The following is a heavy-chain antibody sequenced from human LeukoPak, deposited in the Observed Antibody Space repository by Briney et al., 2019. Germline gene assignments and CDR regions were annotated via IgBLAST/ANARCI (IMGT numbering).Heavy chain of an antibody. V-gene: IGHV4-34*01. CDR3: ARGRGYSYGYILRAFDI. CDR2: INHSGST. D-gene: IGHD5-18*01. Sequence: SETLSLTCAVYGGSFSGYYWSWIRQPPGKGLEWIGEINHSGSTNYNPSLKSRVTISVDTSKNQFSLKLSSVTAADTAVYYRARGRGYSYGYILRAFDIWGQGTMVTVSS. CDR1: GGSFSGYY. J-gene: IGHJ3*02.